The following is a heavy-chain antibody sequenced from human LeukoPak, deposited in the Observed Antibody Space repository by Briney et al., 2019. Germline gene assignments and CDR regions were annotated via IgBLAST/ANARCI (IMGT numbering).Heavy chain of an antibody. Sequence: SETLSLTCTVSGGSITSYYWSWIRQPPGKGLEWIGYIYYSGSTNYNPSLKSRVTISVDTSKNQFSLKLSSVTAADTAVYYCARDRDGAFDIWGQGTMVTVSS. J-gene: IGHJ3*02. CDR1: GGSITSYY. CDR2: IYYSGST. CDR3: ARDRDGAFDI. V-gene: IGHV4-59*01.